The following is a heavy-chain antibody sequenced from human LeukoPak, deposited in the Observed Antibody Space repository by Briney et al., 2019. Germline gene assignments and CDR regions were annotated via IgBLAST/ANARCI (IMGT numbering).Heavy chain of an antibody. V-gene: IGHV3-7*01. J-gene: IGHJ4*02. D-gene: IGHD1-1*01. Sequence: PGVSLRLSCAGSEFTFRSYYMSWVRQARGKGLEWVANINEDGSEAGYLDSVKGRFTISRDNAKNSVHLQMNSLRADDAAVYYCARVGYKWDDDGVDYWGQGTLVTVSS. CDR1: EFTFRSYY. CDR2: INEDGSEA. CDR3: ARVGYKWDDDGVDY.